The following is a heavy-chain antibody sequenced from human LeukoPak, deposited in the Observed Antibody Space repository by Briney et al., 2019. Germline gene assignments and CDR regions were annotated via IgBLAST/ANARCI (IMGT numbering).Heavy chain of an antibody. CDR3: AKDSIWFGESNPVGY. Sequence: GGSLRLSCAASGFTFSSYGMHWVRQAPGKGLEWVAFIRYDGSNKYYADSMKDRFTISRDDSKNTLYLQMNSLRAEDTAVYYCAKDSIWFGESNPVGYWGQGTLVTVSS. CDR1: GFTFSSYG. V-gene: IGHV3-30*02. D-gene: IGHD3-10*01. J-gene: IGHJ4*02. CDR2: IRYDGSNK.